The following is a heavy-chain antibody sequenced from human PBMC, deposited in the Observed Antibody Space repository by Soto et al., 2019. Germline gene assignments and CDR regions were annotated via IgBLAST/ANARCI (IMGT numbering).Heavy chain of an antibody. V-gene: IGHV4-4*02. D-gene: IGHD3-22*01. Sequence: QVQLQESGPGLVKPSGTLSLSCAVSGGSVSNNNWWSWVRQSPGNGLEWIGEIHHSGGTSYNPSLESRATLSVDKSKNELSLSLNDVTAGDTAVYYCTYNSASALDFWGLLILVTVSS. CDR3: TYNSASALDF. CDR1: GGSVSNNNW. CDR2: IHHSGGT. J-gene: IGHJ4*02.